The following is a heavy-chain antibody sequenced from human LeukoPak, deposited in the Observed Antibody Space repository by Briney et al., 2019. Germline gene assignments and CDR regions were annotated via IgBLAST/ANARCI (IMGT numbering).Heavy chain of an antibody. D-gene: IGHD1-26*01. Sequence: GGSLRLSCAASGFTFSTYGMHWVRQAPGKGLEWVAVISYDGSHKDYADSVKGRFTISRDNSKNTLYLQMNSLRAEDTAVYYCAKDGGYSGSYFRALDYWGQGTLVTVSS. V-gene: IGHV3-30*04. CDR2: ISYDGSHK. CDR3: AKDGGYSGSYFRALDY. CDR1: GFTFSTYG. J-gene: IGHJ4*02.